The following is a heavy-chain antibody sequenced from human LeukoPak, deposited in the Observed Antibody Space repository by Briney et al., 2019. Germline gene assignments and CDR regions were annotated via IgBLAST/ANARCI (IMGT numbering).Heavy chain of an antibody. CDR1: GFTFSSYA. D-gene: IGHD6-19*01. CDR3: PRERESRGCPDY. V-gene: IGHV3-30*04. Sequence: GGSLRLSCAASGFTFSSYAMHWVRQAPGKGLEWVAVISYDGSNKYYADSVKGRFTISRDNSKNTLYLQMNSLRAEDTAVYYCPRERESRGCPDYWGQGTLVSVSS. CDR2: ISYDGSNK. J-gene: IGHJ4*02.